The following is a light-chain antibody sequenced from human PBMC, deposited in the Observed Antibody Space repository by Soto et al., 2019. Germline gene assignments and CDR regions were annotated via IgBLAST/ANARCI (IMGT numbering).Light chain of an antibody. CDR3: CSYAGPRTI. J-gene: IGLJ2*01. V-gene: IGLV2-23*02. CDR1: SSDVGSYNF. Sequence: QSALTQPASVSGSPGQSITISCTGTSSDVGSYNFVSWFQQHPGKVPKLIIYEVTDRPSGVSNRFSASKSGNTASLTISGLQPEDEDYYYCCSYAGPRTIFGGGTKLTVL. CDR2: EVT.